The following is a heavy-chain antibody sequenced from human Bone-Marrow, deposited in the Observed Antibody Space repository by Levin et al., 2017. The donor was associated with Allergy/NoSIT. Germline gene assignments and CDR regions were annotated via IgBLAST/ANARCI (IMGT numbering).Heavy chain of an antibody. CDR1: AFTFNSYA. CDR3: ARETGGRGWYTVDY. CDR2: IRPTGGRT. J-gene: IGHJ4*02. D-gene: IGHD6-19*01. Sequence: GESLKISCAASAFTFNSYAMAWVRQAPGKGPQWVSTIRPTGGRTYYADSVEGRFTISRDNSKNTVYLQMNSLRAEDTAKYYCARETGGRGWYTVDYWGRGTFVTVSS. V-gene: IGHV3-23*01.